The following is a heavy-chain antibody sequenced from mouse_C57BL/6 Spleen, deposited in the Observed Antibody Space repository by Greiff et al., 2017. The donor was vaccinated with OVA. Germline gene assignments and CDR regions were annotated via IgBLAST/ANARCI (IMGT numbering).Heavy chain of an antibody. J-gene: IGHJ3*01. V-gene: IGHV5-16*01. CDR1: GFTFSDYY. D-gene: IGHD2-1*01. Sequence: EVMLVESEGGLVQPGSSMKLSCTASGFTFSDYYMAWVRQVPEKGLEWVANINYDGSSTYYLDSLKSRFIISRDNAKNILYLQMSSLKSEDTATYYCARVGNLAGFAYWGQGTLVTVSA. CDR2: INYDGSST. CDR3: ARVGNLAGFAY.